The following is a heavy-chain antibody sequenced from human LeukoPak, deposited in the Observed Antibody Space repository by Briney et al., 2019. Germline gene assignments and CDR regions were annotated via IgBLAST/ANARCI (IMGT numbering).Heavy chain of an antibody. CDR3: ARKGVSDLYYFDS. CDR2: IYYSGST. Sequence: SETLSLTCTVSGGSISSYYWSWIRQPPGRGLEWMGNIYYSGSTNYNSSLKSRVTISVDTSKNQISLKLRSVTAADTAVYYCARKGVSDLYYFDSWGQGTLVTVSS. J-gene: IGHJ4*02. D-gene: IGHD3-16*01. V-gene: IGHV4-59*08. CDR1: GGSISSYY.